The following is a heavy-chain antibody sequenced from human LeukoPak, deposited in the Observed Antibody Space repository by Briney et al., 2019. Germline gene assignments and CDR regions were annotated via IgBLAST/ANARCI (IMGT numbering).Heavy chain of an antibody. CDR1: GSSFTSYW. CDR2: IYPGDSDT. Sequence: GESLQISCQGSGSSFTSYWIGWVRQMPGKGLEWMGIIYPGDSDTRYSPSFQGQVTISADKSISTAYLQWSSLKASDTAMYYCARFGYYDYVWGRTNYFDYWGQGTLVTVSS. D-gene: IGHD3-16*01. V-gene: IGHV5-51*01. CDR3: ARFGYYDYVWGRTNYFDY. J-gene: IGHJ4*02.